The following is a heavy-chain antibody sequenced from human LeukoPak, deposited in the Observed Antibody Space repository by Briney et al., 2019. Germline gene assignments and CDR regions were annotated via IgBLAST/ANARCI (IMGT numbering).Heavy chain of an antibody. Sequence: GGSLRLSCAASGFTVSNNDMSWVRQAPGKGLEWVSVINSGGIASYADSVKGRFTISRDNSKNTLYLQMNSLRAEDTAVYYCASMVQNAFDIWGQGTMVTVSS. CDR2: INSGGIA. J-gene: IGHJ3*02. CDR1: GFTVSNND. V-gene: IGHV3-66*01. CDR3: ASMVQNAFDI. D-gene: IGHD3-10*01.